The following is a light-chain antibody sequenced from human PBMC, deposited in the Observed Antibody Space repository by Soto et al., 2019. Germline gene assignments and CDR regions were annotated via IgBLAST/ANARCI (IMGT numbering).Light chain of an antibody. V-gene: IGLV2-23*01. CDR2: EGS. J-gene: IGLJ1*01. CDR1: SSDVGNYNL. CDR3: CSYARGSTYV. Sequence: QSALTQPATVSGSPGQSITISYTGTSSDVGNYNLVSWYQQHPGKAPKLMIYEGSKRPSGVSNRFSGSKSDNTASLTISGLQAEDEAHYYCCSYARGSTYVFGTGTKVTVL.